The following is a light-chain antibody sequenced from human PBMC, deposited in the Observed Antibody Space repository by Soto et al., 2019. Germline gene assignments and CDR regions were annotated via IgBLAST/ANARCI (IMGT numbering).Light chain of an antibody. V-gene: IGKV3-20*01. CDR2: GAS. Sequence: ENVLTQSPGTLSLSPGERATPSCRASQSVSSSYLAWYQQKPGQAPRLLIYGASSRATGIPDRFSGSGSGTDFTLTISRLEPEDFAVYYCQQYGSSPWTFGQGTKV. CDR3: QQYGSSPWT. CDR1: QSVSSSY. J-gene: IGKJ1*01.